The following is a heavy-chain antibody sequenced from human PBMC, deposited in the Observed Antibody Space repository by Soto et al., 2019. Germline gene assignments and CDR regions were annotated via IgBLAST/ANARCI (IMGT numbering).Heavy chain of an antibody. V-gene: IGHV3-66*01. D-gene: IGHD3-10*01. Sequence: GGSLRLSCAASGFTVSDNYMNWVRQAPGKGLEWVSVIYSDGITYHADSLNGRFTISRDNSENTLWLQMNSLRVEDSAVYYCVRELRHYDGARTGAFDIWGQGTMVTVSS. CDR3: VRELRHYDGARTGAFDI. CDR1: GFTVSDNY. J-gene: IGHJ3*02. CDR2: IYSDGIT.